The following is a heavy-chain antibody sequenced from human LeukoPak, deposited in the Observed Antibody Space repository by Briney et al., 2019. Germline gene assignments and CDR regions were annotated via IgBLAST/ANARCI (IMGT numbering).Heavy chain of an antibody. V-gene: IGHV3-23*01. D-gene: IGHD6-19*01. CDR2: ISGSGGTT. Sequence: GGSLRLSCVASGLSFSNYAMTWVRQAPGKGLEWVSSISGSGGTTDYADSVKGRFTISRDNSKNTLYLQMNSLRAEDTAVYYCAKGARSGPYDYYAMDVWGQGTTVTVSS. CDR1: GLSFSNYA. CDR3: AKGARSGPYDYYAMDV. J-gene: IGHJ6*02.